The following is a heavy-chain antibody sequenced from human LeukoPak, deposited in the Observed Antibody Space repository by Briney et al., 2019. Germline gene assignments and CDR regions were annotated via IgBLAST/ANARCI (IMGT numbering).Heavy chain of an antibody. J-gene: IGHJ3*02. D-gene: IGHD3-22*01. CDR2: IYYSGST. CDR1: GGSISSSTYY. CDR3: ARPTSSGYYSGPFDI. V-gene: IGHV4-39*01. Sequence: PSETLSLTCTVSGGSISSSTYYWGWIRQPPGKGLEWIGSIYYSGSTYYNPSLKSRVTISVDTSKNQFSPKLSSVTAADTAVYFCARPTSSGYYSGPFDIWGQGTIVTVSS.